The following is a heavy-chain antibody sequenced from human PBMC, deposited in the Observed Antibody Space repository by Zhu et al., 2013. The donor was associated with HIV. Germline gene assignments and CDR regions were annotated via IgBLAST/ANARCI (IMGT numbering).Heavy chain of an antibody. Sequence: QMQLVQSGPEVKKPGTSVKVSCKASGFTFTSSAVQWVRQARGQRLEWIGWIVVGSGNTNYAQKFQERVTITRDMSTSTAYMELSSLRSEDTAVYYCAADRSGVAAAAPYYYYYYGMDVWGQGTTVTVSS. CDR2: IVVGSGNT. V-gene: IGHV1-58*01. CDR1: GFTFTSSA. CDR3: AADRSGVAAAAPYYYYYYGMDV. J-gene: IGHJ6*02. D-gene: IGHD6-13*01.